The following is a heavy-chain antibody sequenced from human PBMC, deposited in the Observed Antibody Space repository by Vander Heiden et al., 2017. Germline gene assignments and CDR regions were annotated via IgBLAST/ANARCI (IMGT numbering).Heavy chain of an antibody. D-gene: IGHD5-18*01. CDR1: GFPFSTNA. CDR2: ISGSGGIT. CDR3: AKDPERYNYGPIDV. Sequence: EVHLLGSGGGLVHPGGSRRLSCAASGFPFSTNAMTWVRQAPGKGLEWVSGISGSGGITNYAESVKGRFTISRDNSKSTLYLQMNSLRAEDTAVYYCAKDPERYNYGPIDVWGQGTRVTVSS. V-gene: IGHV3-23*01. J-gene: IGHJ3*01.